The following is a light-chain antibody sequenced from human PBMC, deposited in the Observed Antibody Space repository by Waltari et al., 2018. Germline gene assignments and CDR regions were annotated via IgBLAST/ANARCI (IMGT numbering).Light chain of an antibody. CDR3: QQYGSSPKVT. CDR2: DAS. CDR1: KSVRSNF. J-gene: IGKJ4*01. V-gene: IGKV3-20*01. Sequence: EIVLTQSPGALSLSPGERATLSCRASKSVRSNFFAWYQQSPGQGPRLLIYDASNRATGIPSRFSGSGSGTDFTLTISRLEPEDFAVYYCQQYGSSPKVTFGGGTKVEIK.